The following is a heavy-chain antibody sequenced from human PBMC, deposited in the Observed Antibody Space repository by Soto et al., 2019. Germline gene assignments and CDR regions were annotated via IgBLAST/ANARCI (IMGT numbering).Heavy chain of an antibody. CDR2: ISYDGTNK. Sequence: GGSLRLSCAASGFSFSISPMHWVRQAPGKGPEWVALISYDGTNKFYADSVKGRFTIPRDNSKSTLYLQVDSLRPEDAAVYYCARDPKTSGGQHWAFNYFDSWGQGTLVTVSS. CDR3: ARDPKTSGGQHWAFNYFDS. D-gene: IGHD7-27*01. J-gene: IGHJ4*02. V-gene: IGHV3-30-3*01. CDR1: GFSFSISP.